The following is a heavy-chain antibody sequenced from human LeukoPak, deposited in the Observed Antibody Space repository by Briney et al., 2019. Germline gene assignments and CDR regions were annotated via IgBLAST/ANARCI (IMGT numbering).Heavy chain of an antibody. CDR1: GGSVSSGSYY. CDR3: ARSPVLSPYYYGSGSYYGALDY. Sequence: SETLSLTCTVSGGSVSSGSYYWSWIRQPPGKGLEWIGYIYYSGSTNYNPSLKNRVTISVDTSKNQFSLKLSSVTAADTAVYYCARSPVLSPYYYGSGSYYGALDYWGQGTLVTVSS. D-gene: IGHD3-10*01. J-gene: IGHJ4*02. CDR2: IYYSGST. V-gene: IGHV4-61*01.